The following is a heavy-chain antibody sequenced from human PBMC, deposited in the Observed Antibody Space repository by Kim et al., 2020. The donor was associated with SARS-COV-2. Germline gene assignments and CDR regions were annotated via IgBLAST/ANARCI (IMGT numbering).Heavy chain of an antibody. Sequence: SVKVSCKASGGTFSSYAIIWVRQAPGQRLEWMGGIITICGNTNYAQKFQGRVTITADESTSTAYMELSSLRSEDTDVYYCARASLTIFGVVISSMGWFDPWGQGTLVTVSS. CDR1: GGTFSSYA. D-gene: IGHD3-3*01. J-gene: IGHJ5*02. CDR3: ARASLTIFGVVISSMGWFDP. V-gene: IGHV1-69*13. CDR2: IITICGNT.